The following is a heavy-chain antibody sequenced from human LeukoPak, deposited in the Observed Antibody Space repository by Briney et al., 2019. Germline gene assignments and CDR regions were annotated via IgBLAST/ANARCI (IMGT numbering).Heavy chain of an antibody. V-gene: IGHV3-23*01. J-gene: IGHJ4*02. Sequence: PGGSLKLSCAVSGFTFSTYAMSWIRQATGKGLEWVSSISGSGDTTYYADSVKGRFTTSRDNSKNTLYLQMNSLRAEDTAIYYCAYLPCTKFPYGNNYGYLFKYWGQGTLVTVSS. CDR1: GFTFSTYA. CDR2: ISGSGDTT. D-gene: IGHD5-18*01. CDR3: AYLPCTKFPYGNNYGYLFKY.